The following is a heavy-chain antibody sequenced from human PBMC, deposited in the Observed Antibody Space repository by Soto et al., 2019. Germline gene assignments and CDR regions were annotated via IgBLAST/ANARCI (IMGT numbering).Heavy chain of an antibody. D-gene: IGHD3-3*01. CDR2: INHSGST. CDR3: ARVVRYYDFWSGYYKGYYYYYMDV. V-gene: IGHV4-34*01. Sequence: QVQLQQWGAGLLKPSETLSLTCAVYGGSFSGYYWSWIRQPPGKGLEWIGEINHSGSTNYNPSLKRRVTISVDSSKNKFSLTLSSVTAADTAVYYCARVVRYYDFWSGYYKGYYYYYMDVWGKGTTVTVSS. J-gene: IGHJ6*03. CDR1: GGSFSGYY.